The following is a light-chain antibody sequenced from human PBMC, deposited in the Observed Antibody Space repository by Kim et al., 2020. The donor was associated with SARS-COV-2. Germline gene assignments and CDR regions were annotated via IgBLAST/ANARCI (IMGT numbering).Light chain of an antibody. CDR2: DVR. CDR1: SSDIGGYNS. V-gene: IGLV2-14*04. J-gene: IGLJ3*02. Sequence: GQSITISCTGASSDIGGYNSASWFQQYPGKAPKILIYDVRYRASGVSNRFSGSKSGNTASLTITGLQTEDEAHYYCSSYTSSTTWVFGGGTQLTVL. CDR3: SSYTSSTTWV.